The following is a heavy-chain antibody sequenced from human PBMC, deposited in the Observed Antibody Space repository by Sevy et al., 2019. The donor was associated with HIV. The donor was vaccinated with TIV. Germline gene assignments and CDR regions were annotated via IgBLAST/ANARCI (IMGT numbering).Heavy chain of an antibody. Sequence: ASVKVSCKASGYTFTSYGISWVRQAPGQGLEWMGWISAYNGNTNYAQKLQGRVTMTTDTSTSTAYMELRSLRSDDTAVYYCARALVWSGYFSFADYYYYYMDVWGKGTTVTVSS. D-gene: IGHD3-3*01. CDR2: ISAYNGNT. V-gene: IGHV1-18*01. CDR3: ARALVWSGYFSFADYYYYYMDV. CDR1: GYTFTSYG. J-gene: IGHJ6*03.